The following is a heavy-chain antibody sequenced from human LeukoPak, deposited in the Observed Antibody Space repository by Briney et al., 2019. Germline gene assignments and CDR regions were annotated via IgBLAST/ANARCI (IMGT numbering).Heavy chain of an antibody. Sequence: SQTLSLTCTVSGGSISSGGYYWSWIRQHPGKGLEWIGYIYYSGSTYYNPSLKSRVTISVDTSKNQFSLKLSSVTAADTAVYYCATVGASPRSFDYWGQGTPVTVSS. J-gene: IGHJ4*02. CDR1: GGSISSGGYY. CDR3: ATVGASPRSFDY. V-gene: IGHV4-31*03. CDR2: IYYSGST.